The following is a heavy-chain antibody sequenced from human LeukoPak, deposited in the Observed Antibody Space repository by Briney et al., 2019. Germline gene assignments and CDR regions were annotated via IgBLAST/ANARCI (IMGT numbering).Heavy chain of an antibody. V-gene: IGHV1-69*13. D-gene: IGHD6-19*01. CDR3: ARAGIAVAGSGFDY. CDR1: GGTFISYA. Sequence: GALVKVSCKASGGTFISYAISWVRQAPGQGLEWMGGIIPIFGTANYAQKFQGRVTITADESTSTAYMELSSLRSEDTAVYYCARAGIAVAGSGFDYWGQGTLVTVSS. J-gene: IGHJ4*02. CDR2: IIPIFGTA.